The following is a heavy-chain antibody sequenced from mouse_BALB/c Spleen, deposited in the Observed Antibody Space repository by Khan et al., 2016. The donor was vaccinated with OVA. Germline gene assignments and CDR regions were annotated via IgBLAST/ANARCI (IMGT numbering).Heavy chain of an antibody. Sequence: QVQLKQSGPGLVAPSQSLSITCTISGFSLTNYGIHWVRQPPGKGLEWLVVIWSDGSTTYNSDLKSRLSISKDNSKSQVFLKMNSPQTDDTAMYDCARQHYDHYYIMDYWGQGTSVTVSS. CDR1: GFSLTNYG. CDR2: IWSDGST. CDR3: ARQHYDHYYIMDY. V-gene: IGHV2-6-1*01. J-gene: IGHJ4*01. D-gene: IGHD1-1*01.